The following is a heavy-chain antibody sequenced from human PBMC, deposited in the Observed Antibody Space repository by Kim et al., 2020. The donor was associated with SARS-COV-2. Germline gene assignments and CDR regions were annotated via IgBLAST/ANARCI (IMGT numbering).Heavy chain of an antibody. D-gene: IGHD3-3*01. CDR3: ARLTGEATIFGVVPRSYYYGMDV. CDR2: IYLGDSDT. Sequence: GESLKISCKGSGYSFTSYWIGWVRQMPGKGLEWMGIIYLGDSDTRYSPSFQGQVTISADKSISTAYLQWSSLKASDTAMYYCARLTGEATIFGVVPRSYYYGMDVWGQGTTVTVSS. CDR1: GYSFTSYW. J-gene: IGHJ6*02. V-gene: IGHV5-51*01.